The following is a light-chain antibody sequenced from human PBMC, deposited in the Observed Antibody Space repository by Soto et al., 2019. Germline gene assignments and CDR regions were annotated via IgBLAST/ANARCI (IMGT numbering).Light chain of an antibody. V-gene: IGKV3D-20*02. J-gene: IGKJ5*01. Sequence: VLTQSPDTMSFFPWKSATRSCRASQSVGSSSLGWYQQKPGQAPRLVIFDISNRATGIPDRFSGSGSGTDCTLTISRLEPEDFATYYCQQSYSTPRTFGQGTRLEIK. CDR1: QSVGSSS. CDR3: QQSYSTPRT. CDR2: DIS.